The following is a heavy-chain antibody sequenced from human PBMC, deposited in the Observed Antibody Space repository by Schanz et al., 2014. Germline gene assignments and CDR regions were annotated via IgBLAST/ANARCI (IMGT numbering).Heavy chain of an antibody. CDR1: GFIFSNYG. CDR2: ISYDGSKK. D-gene: IGHD2-8*01. Sequence: VKMVESGGGLVKPGGSLRLSCAASGFIFSNYGMHWVRQAPGKGLEWVGVISYDGSKKSYADSVKGRFTISRDNSKNTLFLQMNSLETDDTAVYYCTTDNGHFAFDFWGQGTMVTVSS. V-gene: IGHV3-33*08. CDR3: TTDNGHFAFDF. J-gene: IGHJ3*01.